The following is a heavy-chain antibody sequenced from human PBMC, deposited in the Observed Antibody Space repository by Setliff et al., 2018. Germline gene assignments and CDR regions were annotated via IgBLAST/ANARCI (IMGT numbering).Heavy chain of an antibody. D-gene: IGHD2-2*01. CDR1: GGSFSTYF. J-gene: IGHJ4*02. CDR2: ISHSGSA. V-gene: IGHV4-34*01. Sequence: SETLSLTCAVYGGSFSTYFWSWIRQPPGKGLEWIGEISHSGSANYNPSLKSRVTMSVDTSKNQFSLNLNSVTAADTAVYYFRLAHCNTTSCEEALDFWSQGTRGTVS. CDR3: RLAHCNTTSCEEALDF.